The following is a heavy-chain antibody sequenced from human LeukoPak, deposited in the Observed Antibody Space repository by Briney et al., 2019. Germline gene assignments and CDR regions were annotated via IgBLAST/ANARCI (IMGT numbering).Heavy chain of an antibody. CDR3: ARGRYSSGYYSPLRY. J-gene: IGHJ4*02. CDR2: INHSGST. CDR1: GGSFSGYY. Sequence: SETLSLTCAVYGGSFSGYYWGWIRQPPGKGLEWIGEINHSGSTNYNPSLKSRVTISVDTSKNQFSLKLSSVTAADTAVYYCARGRYSSGYYSPLRYWGQGTLVTVSS. V-gene: IGHV4-34*01. D-gene: IGHD3-22*01.